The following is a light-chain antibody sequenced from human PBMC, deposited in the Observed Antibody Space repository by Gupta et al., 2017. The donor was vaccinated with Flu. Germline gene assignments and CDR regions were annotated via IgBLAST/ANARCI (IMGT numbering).Light chain of an antibody. Sequence: SSNIGSYTVDWYQQLPGTAPKLIMYDFSQRPSGVPARFSGSKPGTSASLAISGLQSEDEADYYCAVWDDSLSGHYVFGSGTKVTVL. CDR2: DFS. CDR1: SSNIGSYT. J-gene: IGLJ1*01. CDR3: AVWDDSLSGHYV. V-gene: IGLV1-44*01.